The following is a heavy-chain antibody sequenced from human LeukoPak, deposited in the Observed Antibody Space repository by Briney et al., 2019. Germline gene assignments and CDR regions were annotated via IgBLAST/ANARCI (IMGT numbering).Heavy chain of an antibody. Sequence: GGSLRLSCAASGFSFSSYRMNWVRQAPGKGLEWVSSVSNSGDYIHYADSVKGRFTISRDNSKNSLYLQMNSLRAEDTAVYYCARDHGGFYYYYYMDVWGKGTTVTISS. CDR3: ARDHGGFYYYYYMDV. D-gene: IGHD4-23*01. J-gene: IGHJ6*03. CDR1: GFSFSSYR. V-gene: IGHV3-21*04. CDR2: VSNSGDYI.